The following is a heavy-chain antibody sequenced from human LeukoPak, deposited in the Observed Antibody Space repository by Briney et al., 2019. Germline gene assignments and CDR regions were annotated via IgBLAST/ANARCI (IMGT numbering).Heavy chain of an antibody. J-gene: IGHJ3*02. Sequence: SETLSLTCAVYGGSLSGYYWSWIREPPGKGLEWIGEINHSGSTNYNPSLKSRVTISVDTSKNQFSLKLSSVTAADTAVYYCARARGLIAWELPLAGAFDIWGQGTMVTVSS. CDR3: ARARGLIAWELPLAGAFDI. CDR2: INHSGST. V-gene: IGHV4-34*01. CDR1: GGSLSGYY. D-gene: IGHD1-26*01.